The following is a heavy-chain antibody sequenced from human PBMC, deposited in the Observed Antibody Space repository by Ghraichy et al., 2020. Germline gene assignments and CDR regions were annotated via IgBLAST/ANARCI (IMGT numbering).Heavy chain of an antibody. V-gene: IGHV3-74*01. CDR3: ARDRARGMDV. D-gene: IGHD3-10*01. CDR2: IYSDGSGT. Sequence: LSLTCAASGFIFSAFWMHWVRQAPGKGLVWISRIYSDGSGTSYADSVKGRFTISRDNAKNTLYLQMNTLRAEDTAVYYCARDRARGMDVWGQGTTVTVSS. J-gene: IGHJ6*01. CDR1: GFIFSAFW.